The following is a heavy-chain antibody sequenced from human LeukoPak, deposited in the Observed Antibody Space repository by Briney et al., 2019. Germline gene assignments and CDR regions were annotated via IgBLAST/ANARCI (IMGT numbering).Heavy chain of an antibody. Sequence: PSETLSLTCAVYGGSFSGYYWSWIRQPPGKGLEWIGEINHSGSTNYNPSLKSRVTISVDTSKNQFSLTLSSVTAADTAVYYCARDQGPDYYDSSGYYHDYWGQGTLVTVSS. CDR2: INHSGST. D-gene: IGHD3-22*01. CDR3: ARDQGPDYYDSSGYYHDY. CDR1: GGSFSGYY. V-gene: IGHV4-34*01. J-gene: IGHJ4*02.